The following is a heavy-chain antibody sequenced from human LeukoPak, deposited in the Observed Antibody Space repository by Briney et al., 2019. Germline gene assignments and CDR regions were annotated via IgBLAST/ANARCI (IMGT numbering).Heavy chain of an antibody. CDR1: GFTFSDYY. CDR3: AREGKNYYDSSGYGEYGY. V-gene: IGHV3-11*06. CDR2: ISSSSSYI. J-gene: IGHJ4*02. Sequence: PGGSLRLSCAASGFTFSDYYMSWIRQAPGKGLEWVSSISSSSSYIYYADSVKGRFTISRDNAKNTLYLQMNSLRAEDTAVYYCAREGKNYYDSSGYGEYGYWGQGTLVTVSS. D-gene: IGHD3-22*01.